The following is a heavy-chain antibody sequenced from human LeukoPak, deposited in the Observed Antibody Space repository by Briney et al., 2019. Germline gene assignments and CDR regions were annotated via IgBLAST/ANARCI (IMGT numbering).Heavy chain of an antibody. CDR1: GFTFSSYA. CDR2: ISSSSGTI. J-gene: IGHJ4*02. Sequence: GGSLRLSCAASGFTFSSYAMNWDRQAPGKGLEWVSYISSSSGTIYYVDSVKGRFTISRDNAKNSLYLQMNSLRAEDTAVYYCARGLQLWLGGDFDYWGQGTLVTVSS. D-gene: IGHD5-18*01. CDR3: ARGLQLWLGGDFDY. V-gene: IGHV3-48*01.